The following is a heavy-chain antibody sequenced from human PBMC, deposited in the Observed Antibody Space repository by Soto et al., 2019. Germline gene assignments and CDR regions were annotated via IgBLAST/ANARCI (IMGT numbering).Heavy chain of an antibody. CDR1: GFTFSSYA. J-gene: IGHJ6*02. CDR3: EKEKTYSSGWDGMDV. D-gene: IGHD6-19*01. CDR2: ISGSGGST. Sequence: EVQLLESGGGLVQPGGSLRLSCAASGFTFSSYAMSWVRQAPGKGLEWVSAISGSGGSTYYADSVKGRFTISRDNSKNTLYVEMNSLRAEDTAVYYCEKEKTYSSGWDGMDVWGQGTTVTVSS. V-gene: IGHV3-23*01.